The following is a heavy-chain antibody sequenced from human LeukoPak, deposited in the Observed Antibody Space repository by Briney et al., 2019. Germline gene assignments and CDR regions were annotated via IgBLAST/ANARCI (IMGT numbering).Heavy chain of an antibody. CDR2: ISGSGGST. V-gene: IGHV3-23*01. Sequence: GGSLRLSCAASGFTFSSYGMSWVRQAPGKGLEWVSAISGSGGSTYYADSVKGRFTISRDNSKNTLYLQMNSLRAEDTAVYYCANHPIYSYGYYWGQGTLVTVSS. D-gene: IGHD5-18*01. J-gene: IGHJ4*02. CDR3: ANHPIYSYGYY. CDR1: GFTFSSYG.